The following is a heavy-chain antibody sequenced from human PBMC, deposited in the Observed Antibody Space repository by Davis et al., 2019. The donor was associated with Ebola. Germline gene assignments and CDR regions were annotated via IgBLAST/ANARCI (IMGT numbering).Heavy chain of an antibody. CDR2: ISSSSSYI. CDR3: ARDGHRLLWDYYDSSGYYFDY. D-gene: IGHD3-22*01. Sequence: GESLKISCAASGFTFSSYSMNWVRQAPGKGLEWVSSISSSSSYIYYADSVKGRFTISRDNAKHSLYLQMNSLRAEDTAVYYCARDGHRLLWDYYDSSGYYFDYWGQGTLVTVSS. V-gene: IGHV3-21*01. J-gene: IGHJ4*02. CDR1: GFTFSSYS.